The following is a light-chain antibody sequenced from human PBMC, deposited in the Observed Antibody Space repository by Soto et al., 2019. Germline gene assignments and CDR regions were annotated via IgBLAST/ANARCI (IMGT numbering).Light chain of an antibody. CDR2: DAS. CDR1: QSVSRTY. CDR3: QQYDRSPYT. Sequence: EIVLTQSPGTLSLSPGERATLSCRASQSVSRTYLTWYQQRPGQAPRLLIYDASRRATGIPDRFTGSGSGTDFTLTINRLESEDFAVYYCQQYDRSPYTFGQGTKLEIK. V-gene: IGKV3-20*01. J-gene: IGKJ2*01.